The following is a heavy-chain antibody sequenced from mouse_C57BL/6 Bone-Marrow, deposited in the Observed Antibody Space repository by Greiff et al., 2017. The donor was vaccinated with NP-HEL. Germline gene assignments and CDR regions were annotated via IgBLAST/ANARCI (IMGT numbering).Heavy chain of an antibody. D-gene: IGHD1-1*01. CDR2: IHPNSGST. CDR3: AFITTVVVPSLQYYFDY. CDR1: GYTFTSYW. V-gene: IGHV1-64*01. J-gene: IGHJ2*01. Sequence: QVQLQQPGAELVKPGASVKLSCKASGYTFTSYWMHWVKQRPGQGLEWIGMIHPNSGSTNYNEKFKSKATLTVDKSSSTAYMQLSSLTSEDSAVYYCAFITTVVVPSLQYYFDYWGQGTTLTVSS.